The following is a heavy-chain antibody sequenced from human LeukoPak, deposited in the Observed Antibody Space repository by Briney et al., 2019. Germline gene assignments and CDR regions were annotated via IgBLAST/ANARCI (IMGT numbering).Heavy chain of an antibody. Sequence: GGSLRLSCSASGFTVITSFMSWVRQAPGKGLEWVSGINWNGGSTGYADSVKGRFTISRDNAKNSLYLQMNSLRAEDTALYHCARDYVGAFDIWGQGTMVTVSS. V-gene: IGHV3-20*01. D-gene: IGHD3-16*01. J-gene: IGHJ3*02. CDR1: GFTVITSF. CDR2: INWNGGST. CDR3: ARDYVGAFDI.